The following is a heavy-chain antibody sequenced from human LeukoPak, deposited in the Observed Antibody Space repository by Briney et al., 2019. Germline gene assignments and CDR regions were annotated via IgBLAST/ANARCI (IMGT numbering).Heavy chain of an antibody. Sequence: ASVKVSCKASGYTFTTYDINWVRQATGQGLEWMGWMNPNNGNTGYAQKFQGRVTMTRDTSISTAYMELGSLTSEDTAVYYYARQSYSYYGSGSYDNWFDPWGQGTLVTVSS. CDR3: ARQSYSYYGSGSYDNWFDP. D-gene: IGHD3-10*01. CDR1: GYTFTTYD. V-gene: IGHV1-8*01. J-gene: IGHJ5*02. CDR2: MNPNNGNT.